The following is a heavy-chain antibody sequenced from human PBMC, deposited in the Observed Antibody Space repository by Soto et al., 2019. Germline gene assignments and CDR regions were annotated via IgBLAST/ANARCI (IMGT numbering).Heavy chain of an antibody. Sequence: QVQLVQSGAEVKKPGSSVKVSCKASGGTFSSYTISWVRQAPGQGLEWMGRIIPILGIANYAQKFQGRVTITADKSTSTAYMELSSLRSEDTAVYYCARDGPYSRGPFDYWGQGTLVTVSS. CDR1: GGTFSSYT. D-gene: IGHD6-13*01. CDR2: IIPILGIA. CDR3: ARDGPYSRGPFDY. J-gene: IGHJ4*02. V-gene: IGHV1-69*08.